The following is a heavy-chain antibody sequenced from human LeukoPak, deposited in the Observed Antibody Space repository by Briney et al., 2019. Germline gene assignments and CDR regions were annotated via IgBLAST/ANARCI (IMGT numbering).Heavy chain of an antibody. V-gene: IGHV4-59*08. CDR2: IYYSGST. CDR3: ARHFIAGRPGGRFDP. D-gene: IGHD6-6*01. Sequence: SETLSLTCTVSGGSVNNYYWSWIRQPPGRGLEWIGYIYYSGSTNYNPSLKSRVTISVDTSKNQFSLRLSSVTAADTAMYYYARHFIAGRPGGRFDPWGQGLLVTVSS. J-gene: IGHJ5*02. CDR1: GGSVNNYY.